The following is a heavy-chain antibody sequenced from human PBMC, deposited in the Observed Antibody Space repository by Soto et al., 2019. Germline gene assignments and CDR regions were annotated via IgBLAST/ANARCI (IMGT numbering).Heavy chain of an antibody. Sequence: SETLSLTCAFYGGSFSGYYWSWIRQPPGKGLEWIGEINHSGSTNDTPSLKSRVTISVATSKNQFSLKLSSVTAADTAVYYCARVQIYYGSGSYRYYYYYMDVWGKGTTVTVSS. CDR3: ARVQIYYGSGSYRYYYYYMDV. J-gene: IGHJ6*03. CDR1: GGSFSGYY. CDR2: INHSGST. V-gene: IGHV4-34*01. D-gene: IGHD3-10*01.